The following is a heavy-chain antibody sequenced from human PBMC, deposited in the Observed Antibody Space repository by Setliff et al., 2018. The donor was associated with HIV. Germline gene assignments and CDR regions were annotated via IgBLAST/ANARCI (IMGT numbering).Heavy chain of an antibody. D-gene: IGHD3-10*01. CDR2: ISPSSVYL. CDR3: ARDRGWLADC. Sequence: PGGSLRLSCAASGFAFSTFDMNWVRQAPGKGLEWVSSISPSSVYLNYADSMKGRVTISRDNAKNSLYLQMNSLRVEDTAVYFCARDRGWLADCWGQGTLVTVSS. J-gene: IGHJ4*02. CDR1: GFAFSTFD. V-gene: IGHV3-21*04.